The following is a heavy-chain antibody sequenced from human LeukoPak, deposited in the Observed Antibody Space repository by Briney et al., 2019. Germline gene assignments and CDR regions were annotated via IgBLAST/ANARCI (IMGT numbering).Heavy chain of an antibody. CDR1: GGTFSRYG. CDR2: IIPIFATA. V-gene: IGHV1-69*05. Sequence: GSSVKVSCKPSGGTFSRYGVNWVRQAPGQGLEWMGGIIPIFATAQYAQKFQDRLTITTDESTSTAYMDLSTLRSEDTAVYYCARVIVVVPATQIRFDPWGQGTLVTVSS. J-gene: IGHJ5*02. D-gene: IGHD2-2*01. CDR3: ARVIVVVPATQIRFDP.